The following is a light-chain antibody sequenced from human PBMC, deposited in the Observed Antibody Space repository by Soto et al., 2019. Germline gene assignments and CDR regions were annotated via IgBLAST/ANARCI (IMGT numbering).Light chain of an antibody. CDR1: QSVSSN. J-gene: IGKJ4*01. V-gene: IGKV3-15*01. CDR3: QHYNRWPLT. CDR2: GAS. Sequence: EIMLTQSPATLSLSPGERATLSCRASQSVSSNLAWYQQKPGQGPRLLIYGASSRATGIPARFSGSGSATEFTLTISSLQSEDFGVYYCQHYNRWPLTFGGGTKVDIK.